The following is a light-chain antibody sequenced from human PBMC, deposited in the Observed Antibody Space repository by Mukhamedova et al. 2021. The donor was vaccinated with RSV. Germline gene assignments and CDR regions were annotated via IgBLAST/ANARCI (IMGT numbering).Light chain of an antibody. V-gene: IGKV1-27*01. J-gene: IGKJ1*01. CDR3: QKYSTAPWT. Sequence: WYQRRVHGKVPKLLIYAASTLHSGVPSRFSGSGSETDFTLTITSLQPEDVATYYCQKYSTAPWTFGQGTKVEVK. CDR2: AAS.